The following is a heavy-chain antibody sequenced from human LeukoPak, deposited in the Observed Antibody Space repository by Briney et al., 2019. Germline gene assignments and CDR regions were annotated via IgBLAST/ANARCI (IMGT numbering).Heavy chain of an antibody. CDR1: GGSFSGYY. V-gene: IGHV4-34*01. CDR2: INHSGST. CDR3: ARGPKTDITFGGVIVIHGYYYGMDV. J-gene: IGHJ6*02. Sequence: SETLSFTCAVYGGSFSGYYWSWIRQPPGKGLEWIGEINHSGSTNYNPSLKSRVTISVDTSKNQFSLKLSSVTAADTAVYYCARGPKTDITFGGVIVIHGYYYGMDVWGQGTTVTVSS. D-gene: IGHD3-16*02.